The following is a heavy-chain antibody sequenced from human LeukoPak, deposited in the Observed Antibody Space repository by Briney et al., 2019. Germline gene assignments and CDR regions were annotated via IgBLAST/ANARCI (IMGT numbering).Heavy chain of an antibody. J-gene: IGHJ6*02. V-gene: IGHV3-48*01. CDR3: ARGGYSYGYGVDYYYYYGMDV. CDR2: ISSNGKTI. D-gene: IGHD5-18*01. Sequence: GGSLRLSCATSGFTFSSYNMNWVRQAPGKGLEWVSFISSNGKTIHYADSVKGRFTISRDNSKNTLYLQMNSLRAEDTAVYYCARGGYSYGYGVDYYYYYGMDVWGQGTTVTVSS. CDR1: GFTFSSYN.